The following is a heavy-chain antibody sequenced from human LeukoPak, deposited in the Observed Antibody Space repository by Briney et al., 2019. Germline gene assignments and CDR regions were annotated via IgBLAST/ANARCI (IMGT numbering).Heavy chain of an antibody. CDR1: GFSVSTNY. CDR2: IYGGDNT. D-gene: IGHD3-10*01. J-gene: IGHJ6*02. V-gene: IGHV3-53*01. Sequence: GGSLRLSCAASGFSVSTNYMSWVRQAPGKGLEWVSVIYGGDNTYYADSVGGRFTISRDNSKNTLYLQMNSLRAEDTAVYYCAKVKTDYGSGSYWNYYYYGMDVWGQGTTVTVSS. CDR3: AKVKTDYGSGSYWNYYYYGMDV.